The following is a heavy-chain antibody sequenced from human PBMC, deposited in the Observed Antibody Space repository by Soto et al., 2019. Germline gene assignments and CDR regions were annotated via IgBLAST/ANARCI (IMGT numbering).Heavy chain of an antibody. CDR2: ISGSGGST. Sequence: GGSLRLSCAASGFTFSSYAMSWVRQAPGKGLEWVSAISGSGGSTYYADSVKGRFTISRDNSKDTLYLQMNSLRAEDTAVYYCAKSGQLWLIYFDYWGQGTLVTVSS. V-gene: IGHV3-23*01. D-gene: IGHD5-18*01. CDR3: AKSGQLWLIYFDY. J-gene: IGHJ4*02. CDR1: GFTFSSYA.